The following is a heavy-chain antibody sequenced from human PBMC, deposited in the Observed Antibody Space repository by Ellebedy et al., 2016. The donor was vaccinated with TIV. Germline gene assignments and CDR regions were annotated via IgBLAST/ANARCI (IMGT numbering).Heavy chain of an antibody. J-gene: IGHJ2*01. CDR3: ARLGSGLTRDSHWYFDL. Sequence: MPSETLSLTCTVSGGSINNYYWSWIRQPPGKGLEWIGYIYYSGSTKYNPSLKSRVTISVDTSKNQFSLKLSSVAAADTAVYYCARLGSGLTRDSHWYFDLWGRGTLLTVSS. CDR1: GGSINNYY. CDR2: IYYSGST. V-gene: IGHV4-59*08. D-gene: IGHD3-10*01.